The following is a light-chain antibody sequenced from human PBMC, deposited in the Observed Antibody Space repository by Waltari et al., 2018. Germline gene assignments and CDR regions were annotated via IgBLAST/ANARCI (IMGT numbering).Light chain of an antibody. Sequence: DIQMTQFPSSLSASSGDRVTMTCRASQTINSYLNWYQQKPGKAPKLLIYAASRLQSGVPSRFSGSGSGTDFTLTISSLQPEDFATYYCQQSYSTPYTFGQGTKLEIK. CDR1: QTINSY. CDR3: QQSYSTPYT. J-gene: IGKJ2*01. CDR2: AAS. V-gene: IGKV1-39*01.